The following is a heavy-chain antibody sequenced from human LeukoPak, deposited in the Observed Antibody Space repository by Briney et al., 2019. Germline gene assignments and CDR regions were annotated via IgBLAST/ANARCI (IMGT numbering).Heavy chain of an antibody. J-gene: IGHJ5*02. CDR2: IYSSGST. CDR3: ARGGRGFDP. CDR1: GGSISSETYY. V-gene: IGHV4-61*02. Sequence: PSETLSLTCTVSGGSISSETYYWTWVRQPAGKGLEWIGRIYSSGSTSYNPSLKSRVTISVDTSKNRFSLELNSVTASDTAVYYCARGGRGFDPWGQGTLVTVSS.